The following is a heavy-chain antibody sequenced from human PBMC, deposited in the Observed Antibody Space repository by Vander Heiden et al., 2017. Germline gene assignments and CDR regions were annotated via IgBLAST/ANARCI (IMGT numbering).Heavy chain of an antibody. Sequence: QVQLVESGGGVVQPGRSLRLSCAASGFPFSSYGMHWVRQAPGKGLEWVAVIWYDGSNKYYADSVKGRFTISRDNSKNTLYLQMNSLRAEDTAVYYCARDLTIFGVVVPGGMDVWGQGTTVTVSS. J-gene: IGHJ6*02. CDR3: ARDLTIFGVVVPGGMDV. CDR2: IWYDGSNK. D-gene: IGHD3-3*01. CDR1: GFPFSSYG. V-gene: IGHV3-33*01.